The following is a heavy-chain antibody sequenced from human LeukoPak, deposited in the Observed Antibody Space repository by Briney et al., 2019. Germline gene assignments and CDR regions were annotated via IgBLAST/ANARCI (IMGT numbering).Heavy chain of an antibody. CDR2: ISYDGSNK. D-gene: IGHD2-2*01. CDR1: GFTFSSYG. J-gene: IGHJ4*02. CDR3: ANGPRYCSSTSCYAEKPFDY. V-gene: IGHV3-30*18. Sequence: GGSLRLSCAASGFTFSSYGMHWVRQAPGKGLEWVAVISYDGSNKYYADSVKGRFTISRDNSKNTPYLQMNSLRAEDTAVCYCANGPRYCSSTSCYAEKPFDYWGQGTLVTVSS.